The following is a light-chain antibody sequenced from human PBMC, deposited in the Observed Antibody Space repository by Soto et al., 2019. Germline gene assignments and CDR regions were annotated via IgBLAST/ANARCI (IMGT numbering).Light chain of an antibody. CDR3: QQRQYWPPIT. J-gene: IGKJ5*01. CDR1: QSVSSNY. Sequence: ESVLTQSPGTLSLSPGERATLSCRASQSVSSNYLAWYQQKPGQAPRLLIYGASTRATGIPDRFSGSGSGTDFTLTISSLEPEDFAIYYCQQRQYWPPITFGQGTRLEIK. CDR2: GAS. V-gene: IGKV3D-20*02.